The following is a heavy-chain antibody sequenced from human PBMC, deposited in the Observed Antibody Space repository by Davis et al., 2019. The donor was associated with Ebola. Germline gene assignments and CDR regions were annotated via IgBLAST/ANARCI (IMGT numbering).Heavy chain of an antibody. Sequence: GGSLRLSCAASAFTFSSYGMHWVRQAPGKGLEWVSVIYNGGSTYYADSVKGRFTISRDNSKNTLYLQMNSLRAEDTAVYFCARQLPYYSYGMDVWGQGTTVTVSS. CDR2: IYNGGST. V-gene: IGHV3-NL1*01. D-gene: IGHD2-2*01. CDR1: AFTFSSYG. J-gene: IGHJ6*02. CDR3: ARQLPYYSYGMDV.